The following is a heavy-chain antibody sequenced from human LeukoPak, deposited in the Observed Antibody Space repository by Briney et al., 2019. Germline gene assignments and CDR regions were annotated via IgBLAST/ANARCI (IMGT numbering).Heavy chain of an antibody. J-gene: IGHJ5*02. Sequence: PGGSLRLSCAASGFTFSSYWMSWVRQAPGKGLEWVANIKQDGSEKYYVASVKGRFTISRDNAKNSLYLQMNSLRAENTAVYYCAGDSVATSYNWFDPWGQGTLVTVSS. CDR1: GFTFSSYW. D-gene: IGHD5-12*01. CDR2: IKQDGSEK. CDR3: AGDSVATSYNWFDP. V-gene: IGHV3-7*01.